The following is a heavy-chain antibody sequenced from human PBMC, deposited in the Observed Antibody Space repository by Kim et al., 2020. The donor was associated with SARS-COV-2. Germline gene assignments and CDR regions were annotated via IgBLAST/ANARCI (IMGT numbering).Heavy chain of an antibody. J-gene: IGHJ4*02. Sequence: GGSLRLSCAASGFTFSSYGMHWVRQAPGKGLEWVAVISYDGSNKYYADSVKGRFTISRDNSKNTLYLQMNSLRAEDTAVYYCARGGYSYGYRFTDYWGQGTLVTVSS. CDR2: ISYDGSNK. D-gene: IGHD5-18*01. CDR3: ARGGYSYGYRFTDY. V-gene: IGHV3-33*05. CDR1: GFTFSSYG.